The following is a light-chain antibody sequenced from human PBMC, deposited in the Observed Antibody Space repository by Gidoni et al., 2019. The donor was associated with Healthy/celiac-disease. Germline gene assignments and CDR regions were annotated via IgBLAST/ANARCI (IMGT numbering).Light chain of an antibody. V-gene: IGKV1-39*01. CDR2: AAS. CDR3: QQSYSTPYT. J-gene: IGKJ2*01. Sequence: DIQMTQSPSSLPASVGDRVTITCRASQSISSYLNWYQQKPGKAPKLLIYAASSLQSGVPSRFSGSGSGTDFTLTIISLQPEDFATYYCQQSYSTPYTFGQGTKLEIK. CDR1: QSISSY.